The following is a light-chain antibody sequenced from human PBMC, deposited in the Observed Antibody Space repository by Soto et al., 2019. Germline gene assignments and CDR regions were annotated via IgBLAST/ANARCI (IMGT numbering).Light chain of an antibody. V-gene: IGKV3D-20*01. J-gene: IGKJ2*01. CDR2: GAS. CDR3: QLYGDSHPYT. CDR1: QSVPATS. Sequence: EILMTQSPSTLSLSPGERVTLPCGASQSVPATSIAWYPHRPGLPTRLIVDGASRRATGIPKRFSGGGSHLIISRLEHEDLAVHDCQLYGDSHPYTFGQGTKVDIK.